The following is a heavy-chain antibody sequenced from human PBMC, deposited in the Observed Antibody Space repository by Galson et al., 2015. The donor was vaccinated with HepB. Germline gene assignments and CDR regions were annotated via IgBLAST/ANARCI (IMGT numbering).Heavy chain of an antibody. CDR2: IWYDGSNK. Sequence: SLRLSCAASGFTFSSYGMHWVRQAPGKGLEWVAVIWYDGSNKYYADSVKGRFTISRDNSKNTLYLQMNSLRAEDTAVYYCARDEAMTTEVYWYFDLWGRGTLVTVSS. CDR3: ARDEAMTTEVYWYFDL. V-gene: IGHV3-33*01. CDR1: GFTFSSYG. J-gene: IGHJ2*01. D-gene: IGHD2-2*01.